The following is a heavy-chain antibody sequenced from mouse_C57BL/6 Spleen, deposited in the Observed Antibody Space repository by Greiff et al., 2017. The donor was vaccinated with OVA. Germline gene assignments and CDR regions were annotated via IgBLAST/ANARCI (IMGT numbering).Heavy chain of an antibody. J-gene: IGHJ2*01. CDR3: ERYSGSSQYYFDY. Sequence: QVQLQQSGPELVKPGASVKISCKASGYAFSSSWMNWVKQRPGKGLEWIGRIYPGDGDTNYNGKFKGKATLTADKSYSTAYMQLSSLTSEDSAVYFCERYSGSSQYYFDYWGQGTTLTVSS. CDR1: GYAFSSSW. CDR2: IYPGDGDT. D-gene: IGHD1-1*01. V-gene: IGHV1-82*01.